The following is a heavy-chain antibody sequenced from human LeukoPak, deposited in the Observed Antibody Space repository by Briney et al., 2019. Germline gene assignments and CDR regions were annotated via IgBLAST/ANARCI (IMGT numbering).Heavy chain of an antibody. V-gene: IGHV3-7*01. CDR2: IKEDGSEE. J-gene: IGHJ4*02. CDR3: ARDSGWYPVDY. D-gene: IGHD6-19*01. CDR1: GFTFSNNW. Sequence: PGGSLRLSCAASGFTFSNNWMTWVRQAPGKGLEWVANIKEDGSEENYVDSVKGRFTISRDNAKNSLYLQMNSLRAEDTAVYYCARDSGWYPVDYWGQGTLVTVSS.